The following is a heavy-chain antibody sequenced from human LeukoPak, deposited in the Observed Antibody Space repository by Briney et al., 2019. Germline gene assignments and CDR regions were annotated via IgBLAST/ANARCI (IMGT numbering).Heavy chain of an antibody. CDR2: IYTSGST. D-gene: IGHD2-2*01. CDR1: GGSISSGSYY. CDR3: ARVYCSSTSCYFDY. Sequence: SETLSLTCTVSGGSISSGSYYWSWIRQPAGKGLEWIGRIYTSGSTTYNPSLKSRVTISVDTSKNQFSLKLSSVTAADTAVYYCARVYCSSTSCYFDYWGQGTLVTVSS. V-gene: IGHV4-61*02. J-gene: IGHJ4*02.